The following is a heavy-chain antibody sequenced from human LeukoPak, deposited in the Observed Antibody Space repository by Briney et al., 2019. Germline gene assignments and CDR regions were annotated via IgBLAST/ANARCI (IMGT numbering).Heavy chain of an antibody. Sequence: GGSLRLSCAASGFTFSSYEMNWVRQAPGKGLGWVSYISSSGRTMYYADSVKGRFTISRDNAKNSLYLQMNSLRAEDTAVYYCAREGRYSSGWFNDYWGQGTLVTVSS. CDR1: GFTFSSYE. CDR3: AREGRYSSGWFNDY. CDR2: ISSSGRTM. J-gene: IGHJ4*02. D-gene: IGHD6-19*01. V-gene: IGHV3-48*03.